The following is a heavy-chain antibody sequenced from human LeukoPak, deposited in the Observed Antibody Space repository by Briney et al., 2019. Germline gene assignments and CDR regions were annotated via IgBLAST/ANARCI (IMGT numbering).Heavy chain of an antibody. CDR2: VYNDGST. V-gene: IGHV4-59*01. CDR1: GGSISIYY. CDR3: VRDRELGY. D-gene: IGHD1-26*01. J-gene: IGHJ4*02. Sequence: PSETLSLTCTVSGGSISIYYWSWVRQPPGKGLEWIGYVYNDGSTNYNPSLKSRVTISVDTSKNQFSLKLSSVTASDTAVYYCVRDRELGYWGQGTLVTVSS.